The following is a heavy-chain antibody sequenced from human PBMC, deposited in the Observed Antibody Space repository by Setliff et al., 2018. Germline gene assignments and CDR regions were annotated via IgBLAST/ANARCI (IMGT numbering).Heavy chain of an antibody. V-gene: IGHV1-69*05. CDR3: ARSPPNRGVGQGHHMDV. J-gene: IGHJ6*03. CDR2: LIPMFGTP. CDR1: GDSFSNYA. D-gene: IGHD1-26*01. Sequence: ASVKVSCKASGDSFSNYAISWVRQAPGQGLEWMGGLIPMFGTPGYAQKFQDRVTMTIDTSTSTAYVEVRSLRSDDTALYYCARSPPNRGVGQGHHMDVWGKGTSVTVSS.